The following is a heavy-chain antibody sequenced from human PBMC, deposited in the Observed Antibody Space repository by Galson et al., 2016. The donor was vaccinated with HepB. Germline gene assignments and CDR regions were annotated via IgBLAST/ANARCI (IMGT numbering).Heavy chain of an antibody. J-gene: IGHJ4*02. D-gene: IGHD3-3*01. CDR1: GASILTSRYY. CDR3: ARVKGDFWSGYPYYFDS. CDR2: IFYSGNT. Sequence: SETLSLTCAVSGASILTSRYYWGWIRQPPGKALEWIGSIFYSGNTYYNPSLKSRVTISKDMSKNHFSLRLTSVTAADTAVYYCARVKGDFWSGYPYYFDSWGQGTLVTVSS. V-gene: IGHV4-39*07.